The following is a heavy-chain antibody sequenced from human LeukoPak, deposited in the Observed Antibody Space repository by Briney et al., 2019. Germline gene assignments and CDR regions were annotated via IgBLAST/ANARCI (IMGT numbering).Heavy chain of an antibody. J-gene: IGHJ4*02. Sequence: GASVKVSCKASGYTFTGYYMHWVRQAPGQGLEWMGWINPNSGGTNYAQKFQGRVTMTRDTSISTAHMELSRLRSDDTAVYYCARPCSSTSCYRYWGQGTLVTVSS. D-gene: IGHD2-2*01. CDR2: INPNSGGT. CDR1: GYTFTGYY. V-gene: IGHV1-2*02. CDR3: ARPCSSTSCYRY.